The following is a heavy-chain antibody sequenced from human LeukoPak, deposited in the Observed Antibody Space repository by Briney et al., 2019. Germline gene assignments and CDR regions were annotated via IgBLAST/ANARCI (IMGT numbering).Heavy chain of an antibody. J-gene: IGHJ4*02. CDR1: GYKFTDDY. CDR3: APTAEAYTSWWKV. D-gene: IGHD3-16*01. V-gene: IGHV1-2*02. Sequence: ASVKVSCKASGYKFTDDYMHWVRQAPGQGLEFMGWINPDSGFTNYAQKFKGRVTMTRDTSISTAYLEVRSPTSDDTAVYYCAPTAEAYTSWWKVWGQGTLVTVSS. CDR2: INPDSGFT.